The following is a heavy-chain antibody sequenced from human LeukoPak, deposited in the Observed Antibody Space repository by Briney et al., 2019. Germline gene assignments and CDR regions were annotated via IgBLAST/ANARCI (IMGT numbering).Heavy chain of an antibody. Sequence: ASVKVSCKASGYTFTSYGISWVRQAPGQGLEWMAWISGYNGNTNYAQKLQGRVTMTTDTSTSTAYMELMSLRSDDTAMYYCARGGLYGGSPDYWGQGTLVIVSS. CDR3: ARGGLYGGSPDY. CDR1: GYTFTSYG. D-gene: IGHD1-26*01. V-gene: IGHV1-18*01. CDR2: ISGYNGNT. J-gene: IGHJ4*02.